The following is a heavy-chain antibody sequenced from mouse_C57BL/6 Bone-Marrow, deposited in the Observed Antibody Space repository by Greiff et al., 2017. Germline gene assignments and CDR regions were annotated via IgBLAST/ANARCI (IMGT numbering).Heavy chain of an antibody. CDR1: GYTFTSYW. J-gene: IGHJ4*01. Sequence: VKLQQPGAELVRPGTSVKLSCKASGYTFTSYWMHWVKQRPGQGLEWIGVIDPSDSYTNYNQKFKGKATLTVDTSSSTAYMQLSSLTSEDSAVYYCASWVYYDYDGYAMDYWGQGTSVTVSS. D-gene: IGHD2-4*01. CDR2: IDPSDSYT. CDR3: ASWVYYDYDGYAMDY. V-gene: IGHV1-59*01.